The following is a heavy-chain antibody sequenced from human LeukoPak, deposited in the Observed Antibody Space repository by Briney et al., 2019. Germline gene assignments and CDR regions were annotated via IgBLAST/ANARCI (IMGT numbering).Heavy chain of an antibody. V-gene: IGHV4-59*01. D-gene: IGHD3-3*01. CDR1: GGSISSYY. CDR3: ARDLTIFGAFDI. J-gene: IGHJ3*02. CDR2: IYYSGST. Sequence: SETLSLTCTVSGGSISSYYWSWIRQPPGKGLEWIGYIYYSGSTNYNPSLKSRVTISVDTSKNQFSLKLSSVTAADTAVYYCARDLTIFGAFDIWGQGTMVTVSS.